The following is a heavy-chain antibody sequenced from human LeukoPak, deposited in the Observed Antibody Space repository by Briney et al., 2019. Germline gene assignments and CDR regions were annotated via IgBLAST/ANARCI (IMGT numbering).Heavy chain of an antibody. Sequence: PGGSLRLSCAASQFTFINYSMNWVRQAPGKGREWVANIKQDGSEKNYVDSVKGRFTISRDNAKNSLYLQMNSLRAEDTAVYYCAREAGDSSGWYNWFDPWGQGTLVAVSS. CDR2: IKQDGSEK. J-gene: IGHJ5*02. D-gene: IGHD6-19*01. CDR1: QFTFINYS. CDR3: AREAGDSSGWYNWFDP. V-gene: IGHV3-7*01.